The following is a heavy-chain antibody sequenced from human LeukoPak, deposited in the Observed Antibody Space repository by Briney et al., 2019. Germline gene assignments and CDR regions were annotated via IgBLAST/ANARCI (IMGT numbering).Heavy chain of an antibody. CDR1: GGSIGSRY. J-gene: IGHJ3*02. V-gene: IGHV4-59*11. CDR2: VYDIGST. CDR3: ASGYCGGACQLGGVDM. Sequence: SETLSLTCTVSGGSIGSRYWTWIRQTPGKGLEWIGYVYDIGSTKYNPSLKSRVTISVDTSKNQFSLRLSSVTAADTAVYYCASGYCGGACQLGGVDMWGQGTMVTVSS. D-gene: IGHD2-21*02.